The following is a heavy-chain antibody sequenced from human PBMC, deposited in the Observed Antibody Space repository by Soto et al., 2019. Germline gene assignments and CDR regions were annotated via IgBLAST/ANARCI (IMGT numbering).Heavy chain of an antibody. D-gene: IGHD3-3*01. CDR1: GGSISSSSYY. J-gene: IGHJ6*03. V-gene: IGHV4-39*01. CDR2: IYYSGST. CDR3: ARLVYIAMLVWLPPYYYYYMDV. Sequence: QLQLQESGPGLVKPSETLSLTCTVSGGSISSSSYYWGWIRQPPGKGLEWIGSIYYSGSTYYNPSLKSRVTISVDTSKNQFSLKLSSVTAADTAVYYCARLVYIAMLVWLPPYYYYYMDVWGKGTTVTVSS.